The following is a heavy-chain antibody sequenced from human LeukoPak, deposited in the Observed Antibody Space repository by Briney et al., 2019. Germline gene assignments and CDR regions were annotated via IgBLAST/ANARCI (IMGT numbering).Heavy chain of an antibody. Sequence: GGSLRLSCAASGFAFSNQAMGWVRQASGKGLEWVSAINGGGDATEYADSVKGRFTISRDNSKKTLYLQMNSLRPEDTAVYYCARCTASCYANAFDVWGQGTLLTVSS. V-gene: IGHV3-23*01. J-gene: IGHJ3*01. D-gene: IGHD2-2*01. CDR1: GFAFSNQA. CDR3: ARCTASCYANAFDV. CDR2: INGGGDAT.